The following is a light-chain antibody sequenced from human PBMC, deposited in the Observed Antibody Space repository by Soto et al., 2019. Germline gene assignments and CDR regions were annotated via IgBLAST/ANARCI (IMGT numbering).Light chain of an antibody. CDR3: QVWDSGTGV. V-gene: IGLV3-9*01. CDR1: YIGTKR. J-gene: IGLJ1*01. Sequence: SYELTQPPSVSVALGQTATITCGGGYIGTKRVHWYQQKPGQAPVLVIFRDVNRPSGIPEPCSGSETANTVTLTITRAQVEDEADYYCQVWDSGTGVFGPGTKLTVL. CDR2: RDV.